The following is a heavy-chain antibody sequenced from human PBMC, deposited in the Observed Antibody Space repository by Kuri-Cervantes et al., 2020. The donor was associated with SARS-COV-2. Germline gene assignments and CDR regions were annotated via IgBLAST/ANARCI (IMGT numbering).Heavy chain of an antibody. V-gene: IGHV3-48*01. D-gene: IGHD4-11*01. CDR1: GFTFSSYP. CDR2: ISSSSSTI. Sequence: GESLKISCAASGFTFSSYPMTWVRQAPGKGLEWVSYISSSSSTIYYADSVKGRFTISRDNAKNSLYLQMNSLRAEDTAVYYCAREPITVTTNDYYYYGMDVWGQGTTVTVSS. J-gene: IGHJ6*02. CDR3: AREPITVTTNDYYYYGMDV.